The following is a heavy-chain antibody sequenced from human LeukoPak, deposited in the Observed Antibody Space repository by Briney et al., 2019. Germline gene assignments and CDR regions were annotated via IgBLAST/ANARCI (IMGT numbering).Heavy chain of an antibody. CDR3: ARDPRIAAAGTPPYFDL. V-gene: IGHV3-7*01. J-gene: IGHJ2*01. D-gene: IGHD6-13*01. CDR1: GFTFSYYW. Sequence: GGSLRLSCAASGFTFSYYWMTWVRQAPGKGLEWVANLRPDGRDKYYAASVKGRFTISRDNAKNSLYLQMNSLRAEDTAVYYCARDPRIAAAGTPPYFDLWGRGTLVTVSS. CDR2: LRPDGRDK.